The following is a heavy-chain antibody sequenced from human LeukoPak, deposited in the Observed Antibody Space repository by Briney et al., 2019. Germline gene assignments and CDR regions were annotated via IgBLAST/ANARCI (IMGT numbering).Heavy chain of an antibody. V-gene: IGHV1-8*01. D-gene: IGHD6-13*01. J-gene: IGHJ4*02. CDR2: MNPNSGNT. CDR1: GYTFISYD. Sequence: ASVKVSCKASGYTFISYDINWVRQATGQGLEWMGWMNPNSGNTGYAQKFQGRVTMTRNTSISTAYMELSSLRAEDTAVYYCAGDHSSSWYFGWVVDYWGQGTLVTVSS. CDR3: AGDHSSSWYFGWVVDY.